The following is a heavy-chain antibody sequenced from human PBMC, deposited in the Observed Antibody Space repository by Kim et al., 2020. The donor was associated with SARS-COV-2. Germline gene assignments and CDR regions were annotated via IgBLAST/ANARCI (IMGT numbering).Heavy chain of an antibody. V-gene: IGHV4-34*01. CDR3: ARGYYGSGTYLEY. D-gene: IGHD3-10*01. J-gene: IGHJ4*02. Sequence: YNPSLKSRVTISVDTSKNQFSLKLSSVTAADTAVYYCARGYYGSGTYLEYWGQGTLVTVSS.